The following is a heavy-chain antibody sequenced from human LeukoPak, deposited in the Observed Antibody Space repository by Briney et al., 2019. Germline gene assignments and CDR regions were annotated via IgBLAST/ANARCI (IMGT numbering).Heavy chain of an antibody. CDR1: GYTFTSYG. CDR2: ISAYNGNT. D-gene: IGHD4-4*01. Sequence: ASVKVSCKASGYTFTSYGISWVRQAPGQGLEWMGWISAYNGNTNYARKLQGRVTMTTDTSTSTAYMELRSLRSDDTAVYYCARDLGYSTPHGFDYWGQGTLVTVSS. V-gene: IGHV1-18*01. CDR3: ARDLGYSTPHGFDY. J-gene: IGHJ4*02.